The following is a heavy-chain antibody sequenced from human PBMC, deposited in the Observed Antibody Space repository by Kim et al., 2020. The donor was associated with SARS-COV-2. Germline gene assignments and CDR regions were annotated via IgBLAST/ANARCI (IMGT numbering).Heavy chain of an antibody. V-gene: IGHV4-34*01. Sequence: SETLSLTCAVYGGSFSGYYWSWIRQPPGKGLEWIGEINHSGSTNYNPSLKSRVTISVDTSKNQFSLKLSSVTAADTAVYYCARDDPLIAAAGTYYGMDVWGQGTTVTVSS. CDR1: GGSFSGYY. D-gene: IGHD6-13*01. CDR2: INHSGST. CDR3: ARDDPLIAAAGTYYGMDV. J-gene: IGHJ6*02.